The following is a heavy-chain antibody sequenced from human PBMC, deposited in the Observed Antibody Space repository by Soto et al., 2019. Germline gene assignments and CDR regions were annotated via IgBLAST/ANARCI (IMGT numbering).Heavy chain of an antibody. J-gene: IGHJ5*02. CDR3: ARDRGSSGWYAGGWFDP. V-gene: IGHV3-21*01. CDR2: ISSSSSNK. D-gene: IGHD6-19*01. CDR1: GFTFSSYS. Sequence: EVQLVESRGGLVKPGGSLRLSCAASGFTFSSYSMNWVRQAPGRGLEWVSCISSSSSNKYYADSVKGRFTISRDNAKNSLYLQMNSLRAEDTAVYYCARDRGSSGWYAGGWFDPWGQGTLVTVSS.